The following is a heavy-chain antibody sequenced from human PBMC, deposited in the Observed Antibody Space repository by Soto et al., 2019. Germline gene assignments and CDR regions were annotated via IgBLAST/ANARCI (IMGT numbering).Heavy chain of an antibody. J-gene: IGHJ5*02. D-gene: IGHD2-2*01. CDR2: IYPGDSET. CDR3: ARHKYSSSLTSCCDR. V-gene: IGHV5-51*01. Sequence: PGASLKISWRGSGYIFTPYWIAWVRQMPGKGLAWVGIIYPGDSETRYSPSFQGQVTISADNSISTAYLQWSSLKASDSSIYYCARHKYSSSLTSCCDRWGQGTLVTGS. CDR1: GYIFTPYW.